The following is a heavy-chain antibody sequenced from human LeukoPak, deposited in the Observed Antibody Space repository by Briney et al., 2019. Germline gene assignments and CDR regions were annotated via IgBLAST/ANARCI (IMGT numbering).Heavy chain of an antibody. D-gene: IGHD4-17*01. CDR1: GYTFTNYH. Sequence: ASVKVSCKASGYTFTNYHMNWVRQAPGQGLEWMGIINPSGGSTTNAQRFQGRVIMTRDMSTSTVYMELSSLRSEDTAVYFCARYGHSPFFDYWGQGTLVIVSS. V-gene: IGHV1-46*01. J-gene: IGHJ4*02. CDR3: ARYGHSPFFDY. CDR2: INPSGGST.